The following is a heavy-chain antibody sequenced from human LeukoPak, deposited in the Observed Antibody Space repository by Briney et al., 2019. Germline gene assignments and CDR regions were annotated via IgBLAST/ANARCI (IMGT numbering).Heavy chain of an antibody. Sequence: ASVKVSCKASGYTFTSYDINWVRQATGQGLEWMGWKNPNSGNTGYAQKFQGRVTMTRNTSISTAYMELSSLRSEDTAVYYCARIYSGPVLHYYYYGMDVWGQGTTVTVSS. D-gene: IGHD1-26*01. CDR1: GYTFTSYD. J-gene: IGHJ6*02. CDR2: KNPNSGNT. CDR3: ARIYSGPVLHYYYYGMDV. V-gene: IGHV1-8*01.